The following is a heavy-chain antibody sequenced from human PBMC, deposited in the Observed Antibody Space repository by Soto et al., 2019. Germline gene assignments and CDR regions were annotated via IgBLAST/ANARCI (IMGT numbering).Heavy chain of an antibody. V-gene: IGHV1-46*01. CDR1: GYTFTSYY. Sequence: ASVKVSCKASGYTFTSYYMHWVRRAPGQGLEWMGIINPSGGSTSYAQKFQGRVAMTRDTSTSTVYMELSSLRSEDTAVYYCARDAEVTIFGVVNNWFDPWGQGTLVTVSS. CDR3: ARDAEVTIFGVVNNWFDP. J-gene: IGHJ5*02. CDR2: INPSGGST. D-gene: IGHD3-3*01.